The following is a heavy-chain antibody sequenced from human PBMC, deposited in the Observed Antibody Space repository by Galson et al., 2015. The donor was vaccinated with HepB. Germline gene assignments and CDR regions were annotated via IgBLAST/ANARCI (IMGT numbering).Heavy chain of an antibody. D-gene: IGHD4-23*01. CDR2: ISGSGTTI. J-gene: IGHJ5*02. V-gene: IGHV3-11*01. CDR1: GFTFSDYY. Sequence: SLRLSCAASGFTFSDYYVSWIRQAPGKGLEWVSYISGSGTTIYYADSVKGRFTISRDNAKNSLFLQMNSLRAEDTAVYYCAGGTAVVSRSYGSWGRVTRVTVSS. CDR3: AGGTAVVSRSYGS.